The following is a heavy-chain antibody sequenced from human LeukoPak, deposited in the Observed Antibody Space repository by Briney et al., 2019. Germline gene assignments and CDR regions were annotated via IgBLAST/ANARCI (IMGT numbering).Heavy chain of an antibody. CDR2: IIPILGIA. CDR1: GGTFSSYA. V-gene: IGHV1-69*04. CDR3: ARERQYYYDSTHYFDY. J-gene: IGHJ4*02. Sequence: SVKVSCKASGGTFSSYAISWVRQAPGQGLEWMGRIIPILGIANYAQKFQGRVTITADKSTSTAYMQLSSLRSEDTAVYYCARERQYYYDSTHYFDYWGQGTLVTVSS. D-gene: IGHD3-22*01.